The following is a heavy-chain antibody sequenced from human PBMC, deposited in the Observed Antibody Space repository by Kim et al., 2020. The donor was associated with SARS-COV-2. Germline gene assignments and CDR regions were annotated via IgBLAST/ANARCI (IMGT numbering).Heavy chain of an antibody. CDR3: AGDCSSTSGYED. Sequence: YTHSVKGRFTIPRDNAQNSLYLRMNSLRAEDTAGYYCAGDCSSTSGYEDWGQGTLVTVSS. J-gene: IGHJ4*02. D-gene: IGHD2-2*01. V-gene: IGHV3-11*05.